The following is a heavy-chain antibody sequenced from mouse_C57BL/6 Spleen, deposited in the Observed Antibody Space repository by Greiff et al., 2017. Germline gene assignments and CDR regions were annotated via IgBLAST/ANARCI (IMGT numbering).Heavy chain of an antibody. J-gene: IGHJ4*01. CDR3: ARDPFFTTVGAPGAMDY. CDR2: IYPRSGNT. D-gene: IGHD1-1*01. CDR1: GYTFTSYG. Sequence: VQLQQSGAELARPGASVKLSCKASGYTFTSYGISWVKQRTGQGLEWIGEIYPRSGNTYYNEKFKGKATLTADKSSSTAYMELRSLTSEDSAVYFCARDPFFTTVGAPGAMDYWGQGTSVTVSS. V-gene: IGHV1-81*01.